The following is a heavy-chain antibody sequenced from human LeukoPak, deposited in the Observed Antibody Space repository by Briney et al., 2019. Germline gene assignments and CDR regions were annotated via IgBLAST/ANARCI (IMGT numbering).Heavy chain of an antibody. J-gene: IGHJ4*02. V-gene: IGHV4-59*08. D-gene: IGHD6-13*01. CDR1: GGSISRYY. Sequence: PSETLSLTCTVSGGSISRYYWSWIRQPPGKGLEWIGDIYYSGSSNYNPSLKSRVTISVDTSKNQFSLKLSSVTAADPAVYYCSTHTDIAPLSSLKYWGQGTLVTVSS. CDR2: IYYSGSS. CDR3: STHTDIAPLSSLKY.